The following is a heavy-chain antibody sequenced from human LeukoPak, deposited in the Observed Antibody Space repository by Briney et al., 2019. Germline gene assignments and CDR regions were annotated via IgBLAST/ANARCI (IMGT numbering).Heavy chain of an antibody. Sequence: SETLSLTCAVSGYSISSGYYWGWIREPPAKGLEWIGSIYHSGSTYYNPSLKSRVTISVDTSKNQFSLQLSSVTAADTAVYYCARLYYGSGRVDYWGRGTLVSVSS. V-gene: IGHV4-38-2*01. CDR2: IYHSGST. CDR1: GYSISSGYY. CDR3: ARLYYGSGRVDY. J-gene: IGHJ4*02. D-gene: IGHD3-10*01.